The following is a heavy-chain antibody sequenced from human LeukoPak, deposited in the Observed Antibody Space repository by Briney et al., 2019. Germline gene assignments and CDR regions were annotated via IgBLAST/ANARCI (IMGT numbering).Heavy chain of an antibody. V-gene: IGHV3-53*01. CDR1: GFTVSSNY. D-gene: IGHD6-19*01. CDR2: MYAGGST. J-gene: IGHJ4*02. Sequence: GGSLRLSCAASGFTVSSNYMSLLRQAPGKGLEWVSVMYAGGSTYYADSVKGRFTISRDSSKSTLYLQMNSLRVEDTAMYYCARSGSGWFDYWGQGTLVTVSP. CDR3: ARSGSGWFDY.